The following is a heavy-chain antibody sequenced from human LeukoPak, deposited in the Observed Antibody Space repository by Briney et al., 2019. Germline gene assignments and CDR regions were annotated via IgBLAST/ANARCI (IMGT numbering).Heavy chain of an antibody. V-gene: IGHV3-7*01. D-gene: IGHD6-19*01. J-gene: IGHJ4*02. CDR3: VRDTYRIAVAGSSGLGY. Sequence: PGGSLRLSCAASGFTFGTYWMGWVRQAPGKGLEWVANIKQDGSEKSYVDSVKGRFTISRDNVKNSVYLQMHSLRAEDTAIYYCVRDTYRIAVAGSSGLGYWGQGTLVTVSS. CDR1: GFTFGTYW. CDR2: IKQDGSEK.